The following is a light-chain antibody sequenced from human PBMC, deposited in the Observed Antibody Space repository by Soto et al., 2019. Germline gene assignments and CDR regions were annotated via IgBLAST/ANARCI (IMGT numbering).Light chain of an antibody. CDR3: QHYGSSRT. V-gene: IGKV3-20*01. CDR2: GAS. J-gene: IGKJ1*01. Sequence: EIVLTQSPGTLSLSPGERATLSCRASQTVSSDLAWYQQKPGQAPRLLIYGASSRATDIPDRFSGSGSGIDFTLIISRLEPEDFAVYYCQHYGSSRTFGQGTNVEIK. CDR1: QTVSSD.